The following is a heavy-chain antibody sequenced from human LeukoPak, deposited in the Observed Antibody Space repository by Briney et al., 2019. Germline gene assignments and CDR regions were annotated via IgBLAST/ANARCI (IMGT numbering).Heavy chain of an antibody. V-gene: IGHV4-38-2*02. CDR1: GYSISSGYY. CDR3: ARDRMITFGGVIVVYSWFDP. D-gene: IGHD3-16*02. J-gene: IGHJ5*02. Sequence: PSETLSLTCTVSGYSISSGYYWGWIRQPPGKGLEWIGSIYHSGSTYYNPSLKSRVTISVDTSKNQFSLKLSSVTAADTAVYYCARDRMITFGGVIVVYSWFDPWGQGTLVTVSS. CDR2: IYHSGST.